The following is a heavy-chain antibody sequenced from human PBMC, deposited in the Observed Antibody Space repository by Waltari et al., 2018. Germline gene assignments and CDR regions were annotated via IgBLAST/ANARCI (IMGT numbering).Heavy chain of an antibody. D-gene: IGHD6-6*01. CDR1: GGTFSSYA. Sequence: QVQLVQSGAEVTKPGSPVKVSCKAPGGTFSSYATSWVRPAPGQGLEWMGGIIPIFGTANYAQKFQGRVTITTDESTSTAYMELSSLRSEDTAVYYCARLAAPDPWGQGTLVTVSS. J-gene: IGHJ5*02. CDR3: ARLAAPDP. V-gene: IGHV1-69*05. CDR2: IIPIFGTA.